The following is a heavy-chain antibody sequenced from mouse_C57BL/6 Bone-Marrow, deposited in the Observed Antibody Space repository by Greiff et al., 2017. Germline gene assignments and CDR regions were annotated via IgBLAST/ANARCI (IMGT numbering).Heavy chain of an antibody. CDR3: ARRRRDYFDY. Sequence: EVKLMESGGGLVKPGGSLKLSCAASGFTFSDYGMHWVRQAPEKGLEWVAYISSGSSTIYYADTVKGRFTISRDNANNTLCLQMTSLRSEDTAMYYCARRRRDYFDYWGQGTPHTVSS. CDR1: GFTFSDYG. V-gene: IGHV5-17*01. J-gene: IGHJ2*01. CDR2: ISSGSSTI.